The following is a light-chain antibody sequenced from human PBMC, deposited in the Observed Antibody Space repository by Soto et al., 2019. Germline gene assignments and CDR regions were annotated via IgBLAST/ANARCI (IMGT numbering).Light chain of an antibody. CDR2: EVS. J-gene: IGLJ1*01. V-gene: IGLV2-23*02. CDR3: CPSAGSNSYA. CDR1: SSDVGSYNF. Sequence: QSALTQPASVSGSPGQSITLSCTGTSSDVGSYNFVSWYQQHPGKAPKLMIYEVSTRPSGVSNRLSGSKSGNTASLTISVLQAEYEADYHCCPSAGSNSYAFGTGTKVTAL.